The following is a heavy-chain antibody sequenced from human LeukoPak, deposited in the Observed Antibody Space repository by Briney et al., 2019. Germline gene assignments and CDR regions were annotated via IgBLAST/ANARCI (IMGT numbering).Heavy chain of an antibody. J-gene: IGHJ4*02. Sequence: GGSLRLSCAASGFTVSSNYMSWVRRAPGKGLEWVSVIYSGGSTYYADSVKGRFTISRDNSKNTLYLQMNSLRAEDTAVYYCARGSYYGSGSYWGYYFDYWGQGTLVTVSS. D-gene: IGHD3-10*01. CDR3: ARGSYYGSGSYWGYYFDY. CDR2: IYSGGST. V-gene: IGHV3-66*01. CDR1: GFTVSSNY.